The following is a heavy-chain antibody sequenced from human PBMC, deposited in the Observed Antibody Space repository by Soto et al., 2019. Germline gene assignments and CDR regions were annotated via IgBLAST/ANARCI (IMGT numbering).Heavy chain of an antibody. V-gene: IGHV3-64D*08. CDR2: ISSNGGST. CDR1: GFTFSSYA. Sequence: GSLRLSCSASGFTFSSYAMHWVRQAPGKGLEYVSAISSNGGSTYYADSVKGRFTISRDNSKNTLYLQMSSLRAEDTAVYYCVKNPFNKAAAGPFDYWGQGTLVTVSS. CDR3: VKNPFNKAAAGPFDY. J-gene: IGHJ4*02. D-gene: IGHD6-13*01.